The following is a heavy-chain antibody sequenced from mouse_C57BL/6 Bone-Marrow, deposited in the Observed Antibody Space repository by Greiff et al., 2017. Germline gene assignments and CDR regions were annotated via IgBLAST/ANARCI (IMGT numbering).Heavy chain of an antibody. Sequence: VQLQQPGAELVQPGASVKLSCKASGYTFTSYWMHWVKQRPGPGLEWIGMIHPNSGSNNYNEKFKSKATLTVDKSSSTAYMQLSSRTSEDSAVYYCARDDDYGSSYVAYWCQGTLVTVSA. D-gene: IGHD1-1*01. CDR3: ARDDDYGSSYVAY. V-gene: IGHV1-64*01. J-gene: IGHJ3*01. CDR1: GYTFTSYW. CDR2: IHPNSGSN.